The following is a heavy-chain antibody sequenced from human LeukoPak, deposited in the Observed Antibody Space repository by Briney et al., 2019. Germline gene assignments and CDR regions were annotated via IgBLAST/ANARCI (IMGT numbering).Heavy chain of an antibody. J-gene: IGHJ6*03. CDR1: GFTFSDHY. D-gene: IGHD2-15*01. CDR3: ARGSHRYCSGGSCYSYYYYYMDV. Sequence: GGSLRLSCEASGFTFSDHYIDWVRQAPGKGLEWVGCSRDKPNSYSTEYAASVKGRFTIIRDDSTNSLYLQMNSLRAEDTAVYYCARGSHRYCSGGSCYSYYYYYMDVWGKGTTVTISS. CDR2: SRDKPNSYST. V-gene: IGHV3-72*01.